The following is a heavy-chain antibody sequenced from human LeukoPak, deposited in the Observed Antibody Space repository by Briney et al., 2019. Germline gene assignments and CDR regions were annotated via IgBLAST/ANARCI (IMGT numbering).Heavy chain of an antibody. J-gene: IGHJ4*02. CDR2: IYSGGNT. CDR1: GFTVSSNY. D-gene: IGHD6-19*01. V-gene: IGHV3-53*05. Sequence: GGSLRLSCAASGFTVSSNYLSWVRQAPGKGLECVSVIYSGGNTYYADSVKGRFTISRDNSKNTLYLQMNSLRAEDTAVYYCARGEWYSSGWYAFDYWGQGTLVTVSS. CDR3: ARGEWYSSGWYAFDY.